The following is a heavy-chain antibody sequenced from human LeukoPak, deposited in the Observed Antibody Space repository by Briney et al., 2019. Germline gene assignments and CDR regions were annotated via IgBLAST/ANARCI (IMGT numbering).Heavy chain of an antibody. CDR2: IRYDGNNK. Sequence: PGGSLRLSCAASGVPFSSYAMHWVRQAPGKGLEWVAFIRYDGNNKNYADSAKGRFTISRDNSKDTLYLQMNSLRAEDTAVYYCAKGDDYGANTRLPKYNWFDPWGQGTLVTVSS. V-gene: IGHV3-30*02. J-gene: IGHJ5*02. CDR3: AKGDDYGANTRLPKYNWFDP. D-gene: IGHD4-23*01. CDR1: GVPFSSYA.